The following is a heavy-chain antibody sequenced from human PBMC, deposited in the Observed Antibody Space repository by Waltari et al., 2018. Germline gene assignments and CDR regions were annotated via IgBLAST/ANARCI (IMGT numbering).Heavy chain of an antibody. CDR2: TYYRTQCRN. Sequence: QVQLQQSGPGLVKPSQTLSLTCAVSGDSLFTTSVAWNWIIQSPSRGLEWLGRTYYRTQCRNDYALSVKGRITVNPDTSKNHFSLQLDSVTPDDTAVYYCARGKFTAFDIWGQGTMVTVSS. V-gene: IGHV6-1*01. CDR3: ARGKFTAFDI. J-gene: IGHJ3*02. CDR1: GDSLFTTSVA.